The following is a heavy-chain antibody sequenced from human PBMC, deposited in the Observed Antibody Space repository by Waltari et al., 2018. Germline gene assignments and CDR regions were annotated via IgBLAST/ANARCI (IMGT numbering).Heavy chain of an antibody. V-gene: IGHV3-48*01. CDR2: ISSSSSTI. D-gene: IGHD6-13*01. CDR1: GIPFSSYS. CDR3: ARGHSSSWYVG. J-gene: IGHJ4*02. Sequence: EVQLVASGGGLVQPGGSLRLSCAASGIPFSSYSMNWVRQAPGKGLECVSYISSSSSTIYYADSVKGRFTISRDNAKNSLYLQINSLRAEDTALYYCARGHSSSWYVGGGQGTLVTVSS.